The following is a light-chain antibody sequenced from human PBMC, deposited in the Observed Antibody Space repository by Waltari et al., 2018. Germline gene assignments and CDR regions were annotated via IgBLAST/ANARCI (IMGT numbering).Light chain of an antibody. CDR1: RSVNHF. CDR3: QHRANRPPWT. J-gene: IGKJ1*01. V-gene: IGKV3-11*01. CDR2: DAS. Sequence: DIVMTQSPAPLSVSPGECVTLPYRAIRSVNHFLLWYQQKPGQAPRLVIFDASSRASGIPARFTGSGSGKDFTLTISSLEPEDFAVYYCQHRANRPPWTFGQGTKV.